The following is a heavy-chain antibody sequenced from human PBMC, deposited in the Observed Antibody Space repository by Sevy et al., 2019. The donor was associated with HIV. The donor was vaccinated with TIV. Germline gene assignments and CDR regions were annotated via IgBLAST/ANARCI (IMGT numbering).Heavy chain of an antibody. J-gene: IGHJ4*01. D-gene: IGHD5-18*01. CDR1: GFPVSSNY. Sequence: GGSLRLSCAASGFPVSSNYMSWVRQAPGKGLGWVSVMYSDGSTYHADSVKGRFTISRDNSKNTLYLQMNSLRVEDTAVYYCARGKSGYGYGLDYWGQEPWSPSPQ. CDR2: MYSDGST. V-gene: IGHV3-66*01. CDR3: ARGKSGYGYGLDY.